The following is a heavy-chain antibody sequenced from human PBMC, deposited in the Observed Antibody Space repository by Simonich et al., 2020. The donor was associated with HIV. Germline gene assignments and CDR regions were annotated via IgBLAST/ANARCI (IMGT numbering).Heavy chain of an antibody. J-gene: IGHJ2*01. Sequence: VQLVQSGAEVKKPGATVKISCKVSGYTFTDYCMHWVQQAPGQGLEWMGWINPNSGGTNYAQKFQGRVTMTRDTSISTAYRELSRLRSDDTAVYYCARDERRTNSHWYFDLWGRGTLVTVSS. CDR2: INPNSGGT. V-gene: IGHV1-2*02. D-gene: IGHD1-7*01. CDR3: ARDERRTNSHWYFDL. CDR1: GYTFTDYC.